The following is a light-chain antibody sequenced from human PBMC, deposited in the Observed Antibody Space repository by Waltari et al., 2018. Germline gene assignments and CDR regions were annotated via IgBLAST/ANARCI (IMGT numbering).Light chain of an antibody. Sequence: EIVLTQSPGTLSLSPGERATLSGRASQSVSSSYLAWYQQKPGQAPRLLIYGASSRATGIPDRFSGSGSGTEFTLNISRLEPADVAVYYCQQYGSSPRTFGQVTKVEIK. J-gene: IGKJ1*01. CDR3: QQYGSSPRT. V-gene: IGKV3-20*01. CDR1: QSVSSSY. CDR2: GAS.